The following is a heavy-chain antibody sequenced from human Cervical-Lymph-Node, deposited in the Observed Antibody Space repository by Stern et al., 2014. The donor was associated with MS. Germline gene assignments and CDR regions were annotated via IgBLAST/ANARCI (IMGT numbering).Heavy chain of an antibody. D-gene: IGHD3-22*01. V-gene: IGHV1-69*01. CDR2: LIIIFDPA. CDR1: GGTFSNYA. J-gene: IGHJ1*01. CDR3: ARASERSGYYPDYFQY. Sequence: MQLVQSGPEVKKPGSSVKGSCKASGGTFSNYAISWVRQAPGQGLEWMGGLIIIFDPANYAQKFQGRVTISADESTSTAYMELSSLRSEDTAVYYCARASERSGYYPDYFQYWGQGTPVTVSS.